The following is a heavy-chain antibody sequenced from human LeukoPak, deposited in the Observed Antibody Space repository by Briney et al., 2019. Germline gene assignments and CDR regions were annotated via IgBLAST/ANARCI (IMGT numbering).Heavy chain of an antibody. Sequence: GGSLRLSCAASGFSFSDYWMSWVRQTPGKGLEWVASIEQDGSEKNYVDSVEGRFTISRDNAKNSLYLQMSNLRADDTAVYYCARASVLGPNTDYWGQGTLVTVS. J-gene: IGHJ4*02. CDR2: IEQDGSEK. V-gene: IGHV3-7*01. CDR3: ARASVLGPNTDY. D-gene: IGHD2-2*01. CDR1: GFSFSDYW.